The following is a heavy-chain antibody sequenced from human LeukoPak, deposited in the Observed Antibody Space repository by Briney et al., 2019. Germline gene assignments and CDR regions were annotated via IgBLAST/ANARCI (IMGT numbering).Heavy chain of an antibody. Sequence: GGSLRLSCAASGYTYRSYAMCWGRQAPGKGLEWVSAISGSGGSTYYADSVKGRFTISRDNSKNTLYLQMNSLRDEDTAVYYCATDRIAAALTVTDFDYWGQGTLVTVSS. V-gene: IGHV3-23*01. J-gene: IGHJ4*02. CDR1: GYTYRSYA. CDR3: ATDRIAAALTVTDFDY. CDR2: ISGSGGST. D-gene: IGHD6-13*01.